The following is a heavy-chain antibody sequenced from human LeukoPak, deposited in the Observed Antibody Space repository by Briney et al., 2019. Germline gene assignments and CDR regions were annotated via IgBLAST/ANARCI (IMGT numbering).Heavy chain of an antibody. Sequence: SETLSLTCAVYGGSFSGYYWSWIRQPPGKGLEWIGEINHSGSTNYNPSLKSRVTISVDTSKNQFSLKLSSVTAADTAVYYCARGASGLPSRRRHFDYWGQGTLVTVSS. CDR2: INHSGST. CDR1: GGSFSGYY. J-gene: IGHJ4*02. D-gene: IGHD3-10*01. V-gene: IGHV4-34*01. CDR3: ARGASGLPSRRRHFDY.